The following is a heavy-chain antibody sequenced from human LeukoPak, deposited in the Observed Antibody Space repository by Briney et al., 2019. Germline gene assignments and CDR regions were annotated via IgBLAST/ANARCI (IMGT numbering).Heavy chain of an antibody. V-gene: IGHV4-4*07. CDR3: ARDYSSSSGKAFDI. CDR2: IYNSGST. J-gene: IGHJ3*02. Sequence: SETLSLTCTVSGGSISSYYWSWMRQPAGKGLEWIGRIYNSGSTNYNPSLKSRVTMSVDTSKNRFSLKLSSVTAADTAVYYCARDYSSSSGKAFDIWGQGTVVTVSS. CDR1: GGSISSYY. D-gene: IGHD6-6*01.